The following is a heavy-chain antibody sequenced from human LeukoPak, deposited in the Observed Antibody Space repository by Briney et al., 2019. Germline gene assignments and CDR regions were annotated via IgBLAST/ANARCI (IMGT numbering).Heavy chain of an antibody. D-gene: IGHD5-18*01. CDR3: ARVGRGYSFNVYCFDY. Sequence: GGSLRLSCAASGFTFSSYWMSWVRQAPGKGLEWVANIEQDGSEKYYVDSVKGRFTISRDNSKNTLYLQMNNLRAQDTAVYYCARVGRGYSFNVYCFDYWGQGTLVTVSS. CDR1: GFTFSSYW. CDR2: IEQDGSEK. J-gene: IGHJ4*02. V-gene: IGHV3-7*01.